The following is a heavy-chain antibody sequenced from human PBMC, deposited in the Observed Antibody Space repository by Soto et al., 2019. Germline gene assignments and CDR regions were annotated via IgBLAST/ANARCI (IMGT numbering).Heavy chain of an antibody. Sequence: LRLSCAASGFTFSSYAMSWVRQAPGKGLEWVSAISGSGGSTYYADSVKGRFTISRDNSKNTLYLQMNSLRAEDTAVYYCAKGAAPPPTYYYDSSGSFDYWGQGTLVTAPQ. CDR2: ISGSGGST. J-gene: IGHJ4*02. CDR3: AKGAAPPPTYYYDSSGSFDY. V-gene: IGHV3-23*01. D-gene: IGHD3-22*01. CDR1: GFTFSSYA.